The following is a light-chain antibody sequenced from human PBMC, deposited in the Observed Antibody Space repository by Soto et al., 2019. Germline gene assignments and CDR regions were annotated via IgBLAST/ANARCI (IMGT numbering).Light chain of an antibody. CDR2: AGS. J-gene: IGKJ5*01. Sequence: EIVLTQPPGTLSLSPGERATLSCRASQSVTSGYLAWYQQKPGQAPRLLIYAGSSRATDIPDRFSASGSGTDFTLTTSRLEPEDFAVYYCQQYRSSPTFGQGTRLEIK. V-gene: IGKV3-20*01. CDR3: QQYRSSPT. CDR1: QSVTSGY.